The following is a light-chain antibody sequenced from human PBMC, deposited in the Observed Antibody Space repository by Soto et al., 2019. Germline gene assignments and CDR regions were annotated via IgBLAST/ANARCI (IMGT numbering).Light chain of an antibody. V-gene: IGKV1-5*01. CDR2: DAS. Sequence: EIPMTQSASNLSASVGDRVSMXCRASQSICSRFAWYQQRKGEAPKPLIYDASSLESGVTSRFSGSGYGTEFTLTISSLQPDDFATYECQQYNSYSTFGQGTKVDIK. J-gene: IGKJ1*01. CDR3: QQYNSYST. CDR1: QSICSR.